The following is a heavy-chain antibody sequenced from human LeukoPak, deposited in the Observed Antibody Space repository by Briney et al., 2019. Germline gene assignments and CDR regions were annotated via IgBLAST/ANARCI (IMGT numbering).Heavy chain of an antibody. CDR2: ISYDGTDK. V-gene: IGHV3-30*18. CDR1: GFNFRSYG. CDR3: AKDPPDFYGSSGYRPERY. D-gene: IGHD3-22*01. Sequence: GGSLRLSCAASGFNFRSYGMQWVRQAPGKGLEWVTLISYDGTDKYYAASVRGRFTISRDNSKNTLYLQMNSLRPEDTGVYYCAKDPPDFYGSSGYRPERYWGQGTLVTVSS. J-gene: IGHJ4*02.